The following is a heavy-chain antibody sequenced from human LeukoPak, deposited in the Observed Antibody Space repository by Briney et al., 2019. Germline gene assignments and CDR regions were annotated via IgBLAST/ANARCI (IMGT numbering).Heavy chain of an antibody. V-gene: IGHV4-39*01. Sequence: SETLSLTCTGSGASISSRSYDWGWIRQPPGKGLEWIGSFYYSGSTYYNPSLKSRATIYVDTSKNQFSLQLTSVTDADTAVYYCASRDDYGDPFDPWGQGTLVSVSS. CDR3: ASRDDYGDPFDP. CDR2: FYYSGST. D-gene: IGHD4-17*01. J-gene: IGHJ5*02. CDR1: GASISSRSYD.